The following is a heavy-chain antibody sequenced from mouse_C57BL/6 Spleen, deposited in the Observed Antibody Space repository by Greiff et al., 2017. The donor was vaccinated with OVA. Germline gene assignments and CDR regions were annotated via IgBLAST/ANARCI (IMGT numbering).Heavy chain of an antibody. Sequence: QVQLQQSGPELVKPGASVKISCKASGYAFSSSWMNWVKQRPGKGLEWIGRIYPGDGDTNYNGKFKGKATLTADKSSSTAYMQLSSLTSEDSAVYFCARFGREGLSDFAYWGQGTLVTVSA. V-gene: IGHV1-82*01. D-gene: IGHD1-1*02. CDR3: ARFGREGLSDFAY. CDR1: GYAFSSSW. J-gene: IGHJ3*01. CDR2: IYPGDGDT.